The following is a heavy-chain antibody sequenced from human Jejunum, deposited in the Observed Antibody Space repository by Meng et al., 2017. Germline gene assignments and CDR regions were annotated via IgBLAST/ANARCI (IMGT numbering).Heavy chain of an antibody. J-gene: IGHJ4*02. CDR3: ARGELLWDY. D-gene: IGHD2-2*01. Sequence: QVHLQESGPGLVKPSQTLSLTSTVSGDSISSGEYFWSWIRQPPGKGLEWIGYMDYRGSTFYNPSLKSRVTISVDTSKNQFSLKLSSVTAADTAVYFCARGELLWDYWGQGTLVTVSS. V-gene: IGHV4-30-4*01. CDR2: MDYRGST. CDR1: GDSISSGEYF.